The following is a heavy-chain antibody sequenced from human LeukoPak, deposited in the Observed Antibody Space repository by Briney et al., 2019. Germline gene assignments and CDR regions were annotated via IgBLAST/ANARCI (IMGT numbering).Heavy chain of an antibody. J-gene: IGHJ4*02. V-gene: IGHV3-23*01. CDR3: ARQESMAFAN. Sequence: GGSLRLSCAASGFTFNNYAMNWVRQAPGKGLEWLSTTTGSGGDTYSADSVKGRLTISRDNSKNTLYLQLNSLRADDTAVYYCARQESMAFANWGQGTLVTVSS. CDR2: TTGSGGDT. CDR1: GFTFNNYA. D-gene: IGHD5-24*01.